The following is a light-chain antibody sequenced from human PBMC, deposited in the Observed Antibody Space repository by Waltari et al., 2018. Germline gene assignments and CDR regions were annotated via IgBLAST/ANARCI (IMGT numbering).Light chain of an antibody. J-gene: IGLJ1*01. Sequence: PGQTARISCDGNNIGSKNVHWYQQKPGQAPVLVVYDDGDRPSGIPERFSGSNSGNTATLTISRVDAGDEADYYCQVWDSGSDHYVFGTVTKVTVL. CDR3: QVWDSGSDHYV. V-gene: IGLV3-21*02. CDR2: DDG. CDR1: NIGSKN.